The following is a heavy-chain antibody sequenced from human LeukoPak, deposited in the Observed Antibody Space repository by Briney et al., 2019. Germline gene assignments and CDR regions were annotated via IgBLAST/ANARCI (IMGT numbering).Heavy chain of an antibody. J-gene: IGHJ6*03. V-gene: IGHV3-7*01. Sequence: GGSLRLSCTASGSILTSCRIRWRRQAPGKGLEWVANIKQDGSEKYYVDSVKGRFTISRDNAKNSLYLQMNSLTAEDTAVYYYRSVAICAADYYYDYMDVWGKGTTVTVSS. CDR3: RSVAICAADYYYDYMDV. D-gene: IGHD6-25*01. CDR1: GSILTSCR. CDR2: IKQDGSEK.